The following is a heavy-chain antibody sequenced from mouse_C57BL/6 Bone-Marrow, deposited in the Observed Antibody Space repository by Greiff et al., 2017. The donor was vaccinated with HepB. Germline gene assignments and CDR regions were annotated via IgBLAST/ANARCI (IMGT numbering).Heavy chain of an antibody. V-gene: IGHV1-64*01. J-gene: IGHJ4*01. Sequence: QVQLQQPGAELVKPGASVKLSCKASGYTFTSYWMHWVKQRPGQGLEWIGMIHPNSGSTNYNEKFKSKATLTVDKSTSTAYMQLSSLTSEDSAVYYCAYFEPYAMDYWGQGTSVTVSS. CDR2: IHPNSGST. CDR3: AYFEPYAMDY. CDR1: GYTFTSYW.